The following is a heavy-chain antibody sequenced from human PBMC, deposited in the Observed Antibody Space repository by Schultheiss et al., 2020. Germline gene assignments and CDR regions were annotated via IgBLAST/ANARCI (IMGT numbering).Heavy chain of an antibody. J-gene: IGHJ4*02. V-gene: IGHV3-23*01. Sequence: GGSLRLSCAVSGLTFSEYSMSWVRQAPGKGLEWVAAIGSKSGDVYYTASVKGRFTISRDNSKDTVYLHMKSLRDDDTAVYYCANPAVAGAGGDYWGQGTLVTVSS. CDR3: ANPAVAGAGGDY. CDR2: IGSKSGDV. CDR1: GLTFSEYS. D-gene: IGHD6-19*01.